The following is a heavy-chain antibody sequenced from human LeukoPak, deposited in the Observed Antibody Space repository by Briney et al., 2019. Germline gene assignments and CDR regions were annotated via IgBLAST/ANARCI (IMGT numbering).Heavy chain of an antibody. J-gene: IGHJ4*02. CDR3: ASAPRGSKSSSWTD. D-gene: IGHD6-13*01. Sequence: GSSVKVSCKASGGTFSSYAISWVRQAPGQGLEWMGWINPNSGGTNYAQKFQGRVTMTRDTSISTAYMELSRLRSDDTAVYYCASAPRGSKSSSWTDWGQGTLVTVSS. CDR2: INPNSGGT. CDR1: GGTFSSYA. V-gene: IGHV1-2*02.